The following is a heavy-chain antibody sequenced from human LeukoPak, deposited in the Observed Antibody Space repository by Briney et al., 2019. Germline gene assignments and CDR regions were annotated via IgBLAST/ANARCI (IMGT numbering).Heavy chain of an antibody. CDR3: AKRVVVAADFDAFDI. Sequence: ASVKVSCKASGYTFTGYYMHWVRQAPGQGLEWMGWINPNSGGTNYAQKFQGRVTMTRDTSISTAYMELSRLRSDDTAVYYCAKRVVVAADFDAFDIWGQGTMVTVSS. J-gene: IGHJ3*02. V-gene: IGHV1-2*02. CDR1: GYTFTGYY. CDR2: INPNSGGT. D-gene: IGHD2-15*01.